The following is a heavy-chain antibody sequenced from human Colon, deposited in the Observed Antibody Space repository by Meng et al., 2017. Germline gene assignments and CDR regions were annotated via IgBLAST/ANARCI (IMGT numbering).Heavy chain of an antibody. J-gene: IGHJ4*02. Sequence: QVQLQESGPGLVKPSQTLSLTCTVSGGSIDRGDFYWGWIRQSPGKGLEWIGYIYHSGDTYYNPSLKSRITISMDMSQNQFSLKVHSVTAADTAMYYCATKERRDGVNWDNWGQGILVTVSS. CDR1: GGSIDRGDFY. D-gene: IGHD5-24*01. V-gene: IGHV4-30-4*01. CDR3: ATKERRDGVNWDN. CDR2: IYHSGDT.